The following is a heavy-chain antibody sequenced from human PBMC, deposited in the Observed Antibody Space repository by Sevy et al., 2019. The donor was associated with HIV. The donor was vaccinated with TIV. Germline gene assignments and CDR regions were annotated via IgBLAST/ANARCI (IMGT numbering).Heavy chain of an antibody. Sequence: SLKISCAGSGFTFEDYALHWVRQAPGQGLEWVAGINWNSGSLDDADSVKGRFTISRDDAKNSLYLQMDTLRTEDTALYYCAKTPMTEAAPYFDFWGQGTLVTVSS. CDR1: GFTFEDYA. CDR3: AKTPMTEAAPYFDF. D-gene: IGHD6-19*01. CDR2: INWNSGSL. J-gene: IGHJ4*02. V-gene: IGHV3-9*01.